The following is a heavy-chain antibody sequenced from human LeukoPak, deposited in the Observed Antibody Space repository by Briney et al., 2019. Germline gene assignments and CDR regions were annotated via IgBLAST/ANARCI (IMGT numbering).Heavy chain of an antibody. J-gene: IGHJ4*02. V-gene: IGHV4-59*01. CDR1: GGSISSYY. D-gene: IGHD6-6*01. CDR3: ARGTLGRKRFDY. CDR2: IYYSGST. Sequence: SETLSLTCTVFGGSISSYYWSWIRQPPGKGLEWIGYIYYSGSTNYNPSLKSRVTISVDTSKNQFSLKLSSVTAADTAVYYCARGTLGRKRFDYWGQGTLVTVSS.